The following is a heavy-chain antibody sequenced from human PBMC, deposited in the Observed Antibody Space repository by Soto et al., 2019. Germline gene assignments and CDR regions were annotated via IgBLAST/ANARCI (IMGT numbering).Heavy chain of an antibody. CDR2: INPNSGGT. D-gene: IGHD3-22*01. CDR3: ARDWEPPRDYYDSSGYEDAFDI. V-gene: IGHV1-2*02. Sequence: GASVKVSCKASGYTFTGYYMHWVRQAPGQGLEWMGWINPNSGGTNYAQKFQGRVTMTRDTSISTAYMELSRLRSDDTAVYYFARDWEPPRDYYDSSGYEDAFDIWGQGTMVTVS. CDR1: GYTFTGYY. J-gene: IGHJ3*02.